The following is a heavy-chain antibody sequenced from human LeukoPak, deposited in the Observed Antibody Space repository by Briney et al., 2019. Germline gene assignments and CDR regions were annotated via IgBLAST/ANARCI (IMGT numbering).Heavy chain of an antibody. CDR1: GFTFSAYR. V-gene: IGHV3-21*01. J-gene: IGHJ4*02. D-gene: IGHD2-2*01. CDR3: ARGSYKSTSCNPLNY. Sequence: GGSLRLSCAAPGFTFSAYRMNWVRQAPGKGLEWVSHISSSSSYRCYADSVKGRFTISRDNAKNSLYLQVNSLRAEDTAVYYCARGSYKSTSCNPLNYWGRGTLVTVSS. CDR2: ISSSSSYR.